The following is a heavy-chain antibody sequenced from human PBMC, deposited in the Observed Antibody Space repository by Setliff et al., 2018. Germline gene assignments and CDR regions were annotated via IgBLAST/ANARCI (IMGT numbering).Heavy chain of an antibody. J-gene: IGHJ6*03. Sequence: PGGSLRLSCAASGFMFRGYLMAWVRQAPGKGLEWVASIRQDGFEKHYVDSVKGRFTISRDNARNSLYLQMNRLRPEDTAVYYCAKSGGDHCCPLYHHYYMDVWGTGTTVTVSS. CDR2: IRQDGFEK. CDR3: AKSGGDHCCPLYHHYYMDV. D-gene: IGHD2-21*02. V-gene: IGHV3-7*01. CDR1: GFMFRGYL.